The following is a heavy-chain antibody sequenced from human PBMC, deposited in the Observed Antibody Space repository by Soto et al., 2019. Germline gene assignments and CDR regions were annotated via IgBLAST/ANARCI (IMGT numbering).Heavy chain of an antibody. CDR3: ASRISYYYDSSGYYSASYFDC. V-gene: IGHV4-34*01. J-gene: IGHJ4*02. Sequence: SETLSLTCAVYGGSFSGYYWSWIRQPPGKGLEWIGEIYYSGSIYYNPSLKSRVTISVDMSKSQFSLKLSSVTAADTAVYYCASRISYYYDSSGYYSASYFDCWGQGTLVTVSS. CDR1: GGSFSGYY. D-gene: IGHD3-22*01. CDR2: IYYSGSI.